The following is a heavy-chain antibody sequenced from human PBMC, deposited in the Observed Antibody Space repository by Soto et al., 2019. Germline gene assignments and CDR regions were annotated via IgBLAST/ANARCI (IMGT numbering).Heavy chain of an antibody. D-gene: IGHD3-22*01. CDR1: GFTFSSYG. J-gene: IGHJ5*02. CDR2: IWYDGSNK. Sequence: QVQLVESGGGVVQPGRSLRLSCAASGFTFSSYGMHWVRQAPGKGLEWVAVIWYDGSNKYYADYVKGGFTISRDNSKNTLYVQMNSLRAEDKAVYYCAGAAMIVVDTDLNWFGPWGQGTLVTVSS. V-gene: IGHV3-33*01. CDR3: AGAAMIVVDTDLNWFGP.